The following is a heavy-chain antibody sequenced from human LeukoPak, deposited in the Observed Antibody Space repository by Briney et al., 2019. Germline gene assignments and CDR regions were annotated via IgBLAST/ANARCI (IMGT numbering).Heavy chain of an antibody. Sequence: GRSLGLSCAASGFTFSSYAMHWVRQAPGKGLEWVAIISYDGSNKYYADSVKGRFTISRDNSKNTLYLQMNSLRAEDTAVYYCARAYCGGDCYSGYYYYGMDVWGQGTTVTVSS. V-gene: IGHV3-30-3*01. D-gene: IGHD2-21*02. CDR1: GFTFSSYA. CDR2: ISYDGSNK. CDR3: ARAYCGGDCYSGYYYYGMDV. J-gene: IGHJ6*02.